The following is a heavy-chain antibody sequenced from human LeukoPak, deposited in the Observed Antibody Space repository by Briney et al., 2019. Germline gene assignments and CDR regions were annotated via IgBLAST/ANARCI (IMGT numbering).Heavy chain of an antibody. CDR2: IYTSGST. CDR3: ARDLSSNWFDP. V-gene: IGHV4-4*07. J-gene: IGHJ5*02. D-gene: IGHD2-2*01. CDR1: GGSISSYY. Sequence: SETLFLTCTVSGGSISSYYWSWIRQPAGEGLEWIGRIYTSGSTNYNPSLKSRVTMSVDTSKNQFSLKLSSVTAADTAVYYCARDLSSNWFDPWGQGTLVTVSS.